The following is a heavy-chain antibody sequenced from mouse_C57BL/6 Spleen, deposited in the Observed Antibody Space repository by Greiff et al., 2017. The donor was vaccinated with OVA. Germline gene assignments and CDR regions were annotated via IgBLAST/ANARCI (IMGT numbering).Heavy chain of an antibody. CDR3: ARDDVYYWFAY. V-gene: IGHV3-6*01. J-gene: IGHJ3*01. CDR2: ISYDGSN. D-gene: IGHD2-3*01. Sequence: EVKLMESGPGFVKPSQSLSLTCAVSGFSISSGNFSYCLRPPPGNQLEWTGYISYDGSNYYTPSLKNRFSISRDNSKNQFFLKLNSVTSEDTATYYCARDDVYYWFAYWGQRTLVTVSA. CDR1: GFSISSGNF.